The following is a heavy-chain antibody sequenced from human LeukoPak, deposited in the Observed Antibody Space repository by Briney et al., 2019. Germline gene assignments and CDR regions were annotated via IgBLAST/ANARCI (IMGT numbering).Heavy chain of an antibody. CDR2: INVGNGNT. J-gene: IGHJ4*02. CDR3: ARGWNSYFDY. CDR1: GGTFSSYA. V-gene: IGHV1-3*01. Sequence: ASVKVSCKASGGTFSSYAISWVRQAPGQRLEWMGWINVGNGNTKYSQKFQGRVTITRDTSASTAYMELSSLRSEDTAVYYCARGWNSYFDYWGQGTLVTVSS. D-gene: IGHD1/OR15-1a*01.